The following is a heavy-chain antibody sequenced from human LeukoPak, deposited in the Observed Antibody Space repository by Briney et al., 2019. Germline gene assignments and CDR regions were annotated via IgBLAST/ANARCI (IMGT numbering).Heavy chain of an antibody. CDR3: ARAGSPTQNWFDP. D-gene: IGHD6-19*01. CDR1: GFSFSTYT. CDR2: ISFDGNTK. Sequence: GRSLRLSCAASGFSFSTYTMHWARQAPGKGLEWVAVISFDGNTKLYADSVKGRFTISRDDSKSTLYLQMNSLRPEDTAVYYCARAGSPTQNWFDPWGQGTLVTVSS. V-gene: IGHV3-30-3*01. J-gene: IGHJ5*02.